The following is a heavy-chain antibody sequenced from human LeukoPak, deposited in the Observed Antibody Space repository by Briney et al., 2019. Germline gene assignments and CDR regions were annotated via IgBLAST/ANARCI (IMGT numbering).Heavy chain of an antibody. CDR3: ARRPVLLWFGGPDY. V-gene: IGHV4-39*01. Sequence: SETLSLTCTVSGGSITNSSYYWGWIRQPPGKGLERIGSFYYSGSTYYNPSLKSRVTISVDTSKNQFSVKLSSVTAADTAVYYCARRPVLLWFGGPDYWGQGTLVTVSS. CDR1: GGSITNSSYY. J-gene: IGHJ4*02. D-gene: IGHD3-10*01. CDR2: FYYSGST.